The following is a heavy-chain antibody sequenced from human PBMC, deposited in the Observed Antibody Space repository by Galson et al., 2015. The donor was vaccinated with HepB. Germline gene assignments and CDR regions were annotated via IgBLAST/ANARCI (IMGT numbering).Heavy chain of an antibody. Sequence: SLRLSCAASGFTFSNAWMSWVRQAPGKGLEWVGRIKSKTDGGTTDYAAPVKGRFTISRDDSKNTLYLQMNSLKTEDTAVYYCTTASPIVVVPAADKYDAFDIWGQGTMVTVSS. CDR1: GFTFSNAW. J-gene: IGHJ3*02. CDR2: IKSKTDGGTT. CDR3: TTASPIVVVPAADKYDAFDI. D-gene: IGHD2-2*01. V-gene: IGHV3-15*01.